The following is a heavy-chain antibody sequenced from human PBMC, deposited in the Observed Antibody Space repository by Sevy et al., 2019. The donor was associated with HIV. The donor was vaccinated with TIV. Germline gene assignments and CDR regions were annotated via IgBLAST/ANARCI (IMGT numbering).Heavy chain of an antibody. CDR1: GFTFSSYA. V-gene: IGHV3-30-3*01. D-gene: IGHD5-18*01. CDR2: ISYAESNK. CDR3: ARDGEGIHLSTHFDY. Sequence: GGSLRLSCATSGFTFSSYAMHWVRQAPGKGLEWVAVISYAESNKYYADSVKGRFTISRDNSKNTLYLQMNSLRAEDTAVYYCARDGEGIHLSTHFDYWGQGTLVTVSS. J-gene: IGHJ4*02.